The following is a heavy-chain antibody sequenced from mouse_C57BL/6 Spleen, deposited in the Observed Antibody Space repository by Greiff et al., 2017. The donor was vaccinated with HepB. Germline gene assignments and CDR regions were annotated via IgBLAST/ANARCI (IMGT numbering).Heavy chain of an antibody. V-gene: IGHV1-52*01. CDR1: GYTFTSYW. Sequence: VQLQQPGAELVRPGSSVKLSCKASGYTFTSYWMHWVKQRPIQGLEWIGNIDPSDSETHYNQKFKDKATLTVDKSSSTAYMQLSSLTSEDSAVYYCASIYGYDGFAYWGQGTLVTVSA. J-gene: IGHJ3*01. CDR3: ASIYGYDGFAY. D-gene: IGHD2-2*01. CDR2: IDPSDSET.